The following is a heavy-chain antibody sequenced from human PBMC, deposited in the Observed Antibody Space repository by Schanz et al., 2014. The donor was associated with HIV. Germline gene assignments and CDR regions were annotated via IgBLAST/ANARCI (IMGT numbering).Heavy chain of an antibody. V-gene: IGHV1-8*01. Sequence: QVQLVQSGAEVKKPGASVKVSCKASGYTFTSYDINWLRQASGLGLEWMGCMNPSTGNSGYAQMFQVRVTMTRDTSIRTAYLEADSLTSDDTGVKYGARGPKWHHLIDVWGQGTIVTVSS. D-gene: IGHD5-12*01. J-gene: IGHJ3*01. CDR1: GYTFTSYD. CDR3: ARGPKWHHLIDV. CDR2: MNPSTGNS.